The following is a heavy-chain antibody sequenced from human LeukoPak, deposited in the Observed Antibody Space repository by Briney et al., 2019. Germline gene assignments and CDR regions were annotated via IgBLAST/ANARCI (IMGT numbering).Heavy chain of an antibody. D-gene: IGHD4-23*01. J-gene: IGHJ5*02. CDR2: MNPNSGNT. CDR3: AKGPNKSDGGNSGSAWFDP. CDR1: GSTFTTYD. Sequence: ASVKLSCSASGSTFTTYDNNRVRQATGQGLEWMGWMNPNSGNTGYAQKFQGRVTMTRNTSINTAYMKLSSLRSEDTAVYYCAKGPNKSDGGNSGSAWFDPWGQGTLVTVSS. V-gene: IGHV1-8*01.